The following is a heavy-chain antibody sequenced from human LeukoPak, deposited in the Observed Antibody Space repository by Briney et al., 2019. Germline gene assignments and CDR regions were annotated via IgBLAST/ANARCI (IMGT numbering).Heavy chain of an antibody. CDR1: GFTFSSFA. CDR2: INTGGGTT. V-gene: IGHV3-23*01. J-gene: IGHJ4*02. CDR3: ARDSVNSFDY. Sequence: GGSLRLSCAASGFTFSSFAMTWVRQAPGKGLEWVSVINTGGGTTDYADSVKGRFTISRDNSKNTLYLQMNSLRAEDTAVYYCARDSVNSFDYWGQGTLVTVSS.